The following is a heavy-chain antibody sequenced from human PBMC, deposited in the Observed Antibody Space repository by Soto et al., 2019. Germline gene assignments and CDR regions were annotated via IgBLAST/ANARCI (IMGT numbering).Heavy chain of an antibody. CDR3: ARGLLYNWNNYYYYMDV. V-gene: IGHV1-69*02. D-gene: IGHD1-20*01. Sequence: SVKVSCKASGGTFSSYTISWVRQAPGQGLEWMGRIIPILGIANYAQKFQGRVTITADKSTSTAYMELSSLRSEDTAVYYCARGLLYNWNNYYYYMDVWGKVNTVPVSS. J-gene: IGHJ6*03. CDR1: GGTFSSYT. CDR2: IIPILGIA.